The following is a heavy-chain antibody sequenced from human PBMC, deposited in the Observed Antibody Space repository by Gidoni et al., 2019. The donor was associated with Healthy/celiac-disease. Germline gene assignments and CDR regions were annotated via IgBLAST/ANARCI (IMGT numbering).Heavy chain of an antibody. J-gene: IGHJ3*02. D-gene: IGHD5-12*01. Sequence: QVQLVHSGPEVKKPWASLQFSCTASGSTVTCYYMHWVRQDPGQGLEWMGIINPSGGSTSYAQKFKGRVTMTRDTSTSTVYMELSSLRSEDTAVYYCARVRRWLQLRNDAFEIWGQGTMVTVSS. CDR1: GSTVTCYY. V-gene: IGHV1-46*01. CDR2: INPSGGST. CDR3: ARVRRWLQLRNDAFEI.